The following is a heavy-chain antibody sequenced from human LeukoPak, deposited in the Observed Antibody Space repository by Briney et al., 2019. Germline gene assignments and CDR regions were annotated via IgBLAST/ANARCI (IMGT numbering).Heavy chain of an antibody. D-gene: IGHD3-10*01. CDR1: GFTFSSYE. J-gene: IGHJ4*02. CDR3: ARDGDDVLLWFGDLDY. Sequence: GGSLRLSCAASGFTFSSYEMNWVRQAPGKGLEWVSYISSSGSTIYYADSVKGRFTISRDNAKNSLYLQMNSLRAEDTAVYYCARDGDDVLLWFGDLDYWGQGTLVTVSS. CDR2: ISSSGSTI. V-gene: IGHV3-48*03.